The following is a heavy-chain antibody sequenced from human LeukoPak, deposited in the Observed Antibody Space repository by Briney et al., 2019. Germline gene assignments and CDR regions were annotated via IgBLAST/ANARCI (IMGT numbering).Heavy chain of an antibody. J-gene: IGHJ4*02. V-gene: IGHV3-30*18. CDR1: GFTFSSYG. CDR2: ISYDGSNK. CDR3: AKDKYWESSDWPSLDY. Sequence: PGGSLRLSCAASGFTFSSYGMHWVRQAPGKGLEWVAVISYDGSNKYYADSVKGRFTISRDNSKNTLYLQMNSLRAEDTAVYYCAKDKYWESSDWPSLDYWGQGTLVTVSS. D-gene: IGHD6-25*01.